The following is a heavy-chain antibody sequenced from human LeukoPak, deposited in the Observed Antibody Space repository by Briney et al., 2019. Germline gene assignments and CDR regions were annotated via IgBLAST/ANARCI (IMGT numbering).Heavy chain of an antibody. V-gene: IGHV3-23*01. CDR3: ARLSGTSGTTSRVLHY. CDR2: ISGSGDAT. J-gene: IGHJ4*02. D-gene: IGHD1-1*01. CDR1: GFTFTTYA. Sequence: GSLRLSCAASGFTFTTYAMTWVRRAPGMRLEWVSAISGSGDATYYADSVKGRFTISRDNSENTVYLQVSSLRAEDTAVYYCARLSGTSGTTSRVLHYWGQGALVTVSS.